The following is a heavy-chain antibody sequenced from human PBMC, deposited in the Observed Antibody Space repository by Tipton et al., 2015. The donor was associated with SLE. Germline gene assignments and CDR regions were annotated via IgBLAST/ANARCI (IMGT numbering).Heavy chain of an antibody. CDR1: GYTFISYD. CDR2: MNPNSGNT. V-gene: IGHV1-8*01. CDR3: ARAQRLVRGFDP. D-gene: IGHD6-13*01. Sequence: QLVQSGAEVKKPGASVKVSCKASGYTFISYDINWVRQATGQGLEWMGWMNPNSGNTGYAQKFQGRVTISVDTSKKQFSLKVSSVTAADTAVYYCARAQRLVRGFDPWGQGTLVTVSS. J-gene: IGHJ5*02.